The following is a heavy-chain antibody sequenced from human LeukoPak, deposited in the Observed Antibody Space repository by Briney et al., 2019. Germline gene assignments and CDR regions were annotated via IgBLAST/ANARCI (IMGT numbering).Heavy chain of an antibody. Sequence: ASVKVSCKASGYTFTGYYMHWVRQAPGQGLEWMGWINPNSGGTNYAQKFQGRVTMTRDTSISTAYMELSRLRSDDTAVYYCVRGDSSGYYFRNNWFDPWGQGTLVTVSS. V-gene: IGHV1-2*02. CDR3: VRGDSSGYYFRNNWFDP. J-gene: IGHJ5*02. D-gene: IGHD3-22*01. CDR2: INPNSGGT. CDR1: GYTFTGYY.